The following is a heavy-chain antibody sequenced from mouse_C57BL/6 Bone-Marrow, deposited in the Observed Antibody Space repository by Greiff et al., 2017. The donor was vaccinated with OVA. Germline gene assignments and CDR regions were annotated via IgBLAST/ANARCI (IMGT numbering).Heavy chain of an antibody. Sequence: EVKLQESGGGLVKPGGSLKLSCAASGFTFSSYAMSWVRQTPEKRLEWVATISDGGSYTYYPDNVKGRFTISRDNAKNNLYLQMSHLKSEDTAMYYCARDYDYDYYAMDYWGQGTSVTVSS. D-gene: IGHD2-4*01. CDR3: ARDYDYDYYAMDY. CDR1: GFTFSSYA. CDR2: ISDGGSYT. V-gene: IGHV5-4*01. J-gene: IGHJ4*01.